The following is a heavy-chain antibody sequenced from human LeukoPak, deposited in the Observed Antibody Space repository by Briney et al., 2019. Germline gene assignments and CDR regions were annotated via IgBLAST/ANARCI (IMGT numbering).Heavy chain of an antibody. V-gene: IGHV3-23*01. CDR2: ISGSGGST. J-gene: IGHJ4*02. CDR3: AKDPRRIDPAPY. CDR1: GFIFSSYA. Sequence: GGSLRLLCAASGFIFSSYAVSGVRQARGKGLEWVSAISGSGGSTYYADSVKGRFTISRDNSKNTLYLEVNSLRAEDTAVYYCAKDPRRIDPAPYWGQGTMVTVSS. D-gene: IGHD2-15*01.